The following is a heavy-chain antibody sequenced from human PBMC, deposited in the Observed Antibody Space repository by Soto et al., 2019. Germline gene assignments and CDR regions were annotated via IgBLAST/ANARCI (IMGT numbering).Heavy chain of an antibody. J-gene: IGHJ4*02. CDR2: VSGSGSST. CDR3: AKSLYSNSWYSFDC. Sequence: EVQLLESGGGSVQPGGSLRLSCAASGFTFSSYAINWVRQAPGKGLEWVSGVSGSGSSTYYADSVKGRFTISRDNSKNTLYLQMNSLRAEDTAAYYCAKSLYSNSWYSFDCWGQGTLVTVSS. V-gene: IGHV3-23*01. D-gene: IGHD6-13*01. CDR1: GFTFSSYA.